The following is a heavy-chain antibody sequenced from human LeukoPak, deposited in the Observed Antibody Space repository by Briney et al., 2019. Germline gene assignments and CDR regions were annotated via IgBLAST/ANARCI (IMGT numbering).Heavy chain of an antibody. V-gene: IGHV3-66*01. D-gene: IGHD3-10*01. Sequence: PGGSLRLSCAASGFTVSSNYMSWVRQAPGKGLEWVSVIYSGGSTYYADSVKGRFTISRDNSKNTLYLQMSSLRAEDTAVYYCARDAMGYGSGSYLYWGQGTLVTVSS. CDR2: IYSGGST. CDR3: ARDAMGYGSGSYLY. J-gene: IGHJ4*02. CDR1: GFTVSSNY.